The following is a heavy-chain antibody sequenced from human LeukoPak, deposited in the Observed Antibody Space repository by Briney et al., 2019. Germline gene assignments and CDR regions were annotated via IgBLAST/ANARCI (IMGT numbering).Heavy chain of an antibody. CDR1: GFTFSSYA. J-gene: IGHJ6*02. V-gene: IGHV3-30-3*01. Sequence: GGSLRLSCAASGFTFSSYAMHWVRQAPGKGLEWVAVMSFDGTHIYYADSVKGRFTISRDNSENTLYLQMNSLRAEDTAVYYCARCSGYGMDVWGQGTTVTVSS. CDR3: ARCSGYGMDV. D-gene: IGHD3-10*02. CDR2: MSFDGTHI.